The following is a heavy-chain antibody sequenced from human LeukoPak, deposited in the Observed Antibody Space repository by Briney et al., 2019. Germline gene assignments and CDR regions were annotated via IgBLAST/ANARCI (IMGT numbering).Heavy chain of an antibody. V-gene: IGHV3-23*01. CDR3: AKSFTYYYDSSGYLFGY. Sequence: PGGSLRLSCAASGFTFSSYAMSWVRQAPGKGLEWVSAISGSGGSTYYADSVKGRFTISRDNSKNTLYLQMNSLRAEDTAVYYCAKSFTYYYDSSGYLFGYWGQGTLVTVSS. CDR2: ISGSGGST. D-gene: IGHD3-22*01. J-gene: IGHJ4*02. CDR1: GFTFSSYA.